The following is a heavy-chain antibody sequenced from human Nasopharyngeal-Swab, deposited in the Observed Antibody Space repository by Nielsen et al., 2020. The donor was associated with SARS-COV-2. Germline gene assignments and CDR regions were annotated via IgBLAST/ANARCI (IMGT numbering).Heavy chain of an antibody. V-gene: IGHV1-2*02. CDR1: GYTFTGHY. D-gene: IGHD6-13*01. J-gene: IGHJ4*02. CDR2: INPDSGGR. CDR3: ATGGFGSGSWYSFDY. Sequence: ASVKVSCKASGYTFTGHYLHWLRQAPAQGLQWMGWINPDSGGRNYAQEFQGRVTLTRETSISTAYLELSSLRSDDTAVYYCATGGFGSGSWYSFDYWGQGTLVTVSS.